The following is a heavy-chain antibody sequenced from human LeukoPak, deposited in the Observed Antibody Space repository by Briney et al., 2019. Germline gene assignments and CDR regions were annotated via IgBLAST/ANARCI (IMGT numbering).Heavy chain of an antibody. CDR1: GYTFTSYG. J-gene: IGHJ5*02. Sequence: ASVKVSCKASGYTFTSYGISWVRQAPGQGLEWMGWISAYNGNTNYAQKFQGRVTMTRNTSISTAYMEVSSLTSEDTAIYYCARGKKAWFGESRSNWFDPWGQGTLVTVSS. V-gene: IGHV1-18*01. CDR2: ISAYNGNT. CDR3: ARGKKAWFGESRSNWFDP. D-gene: IGHD3-10*01.